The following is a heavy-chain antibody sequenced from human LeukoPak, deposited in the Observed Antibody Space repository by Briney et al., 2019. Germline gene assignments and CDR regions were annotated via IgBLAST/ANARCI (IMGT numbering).Heavy chain of an antibody. CDR1: GYTFSSYT. CDR2: INTYTGTP. J-gene: IGHJ4*02. V-gene: IGHV7-4-1*02. CDR3: ARQYSGFDSLYFDS. Sequence: GASVKVSCKASGYTFSSYTLSWLRQAPGQGLEWMGWINTYTGTPTYAQGFTGRFVFSLDSSVSTAYLQISGLKAEDIAVYYCARQYSGFDSLYFDSWGQGTLVTVSS. D-gene: IGHD5-12*01.